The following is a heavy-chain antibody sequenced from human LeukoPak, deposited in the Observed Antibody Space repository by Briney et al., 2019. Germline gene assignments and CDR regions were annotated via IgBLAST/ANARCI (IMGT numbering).Heavy chain of an antibody. CDR1: GFTFSSYN. J-gene: IGHJ4*02. Sequence: GGSLRLSCAASGFTFSSYNMNWVRQAPGKGLEWVSSISSSSSYIYYADSVKGRFTISRDNAKNSLYLQMNSPRAEDTAVYFCARIPDYYDSSGYYYGGFDYWGQGTLVTVSS. CDR2: ISSSSSYI. D-gene: IGHD3-22*01. V-gene: IGHV3-21*01. CDR3: ARIPDYYDSSGYYYGGFDY.